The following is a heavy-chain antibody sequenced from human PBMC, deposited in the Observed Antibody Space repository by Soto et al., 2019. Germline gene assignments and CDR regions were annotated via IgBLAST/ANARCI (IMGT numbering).Heavy chain of an antibody. J-gene: IGHJ4*02. CDR2: INFDGSTT. D-gene: IGHD3-16*01. CDR3: EIGAPRRGASLRAY. Sequence: PGGSLRLSCAVSGFALSSYWMHWVRQAPGKGLVWVSRINFDGSTTTYADSVKGRFTMSRDNANSTLYLQMHSLGAEDTAVYYYEIGAPRRGASLRAYWGRGTRVT. V-gene: IGHV3-74*01. CDR1: GFALSSYW.